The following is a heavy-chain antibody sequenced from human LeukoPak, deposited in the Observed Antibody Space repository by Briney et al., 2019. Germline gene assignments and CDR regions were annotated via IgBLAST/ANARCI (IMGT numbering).Heavy chain of an antibody. CDR1: GFSFDTYA. J-gene: IGHJ4*02. Sequence: GRSLRLSCAASGFSFDTYAMHWVRQAPGQGLEWVALIWHHGSHKFYSNSVRGQFTISRDNSKNTVYLQMNNLRPDDTAVYYCAGEIFGSGSYPDFWGQGTLVTVSS. V-gene: IGHV3-33*01. CDR3: AGEIFGSGSYPDF. D-gene: IGHD3-10*01. CDR2: IWHHGSHK.